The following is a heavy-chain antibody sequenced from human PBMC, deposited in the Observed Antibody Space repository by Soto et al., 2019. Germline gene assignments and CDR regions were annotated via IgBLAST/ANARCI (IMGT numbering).Heavy chain of an antibody. CDR2: IYPGDSDT. CDR3: ARHGEGYSYGFPNYYYYGMDV. D-gene: IGHD5-18*01. J-gene: IGHJ6*02. CDR1: GYSFTSYW. Sequence: GESLKISCKGSGYSFTSYWIGWVRQMPGKGLEWMGIIYPGDSDTRYSPSFQGQVTISADKSISNAYLQWSSLKASDTAMYYCARHGEGYSYGFPNYYYYGMDVWGQGTTVTVSS. V-gene: IGHV5-51*01.